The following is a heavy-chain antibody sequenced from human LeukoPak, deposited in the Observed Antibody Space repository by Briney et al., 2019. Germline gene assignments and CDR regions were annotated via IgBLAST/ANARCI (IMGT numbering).Heavy chain of an antibody. V-gene: IGHV3-23*01. CDR2: ISGSGGST. D-gene: IGHD3-10*01. J-gene: IGHJ6*02. CDR3: AKDLRSLGEGDYTPYGMDV. CDR1: GFTFSSYA. Sequence: PGRSLRLSCAASGFTFSSYAMSWVRQAPGKGLEWVSAISGSGGSTYYADSVKGRFTISRDNSKNTLYLQMNSLRAEDTAVYYCAKDLRSLGEGDYTPYGMDVWGQGTTVTVSS.